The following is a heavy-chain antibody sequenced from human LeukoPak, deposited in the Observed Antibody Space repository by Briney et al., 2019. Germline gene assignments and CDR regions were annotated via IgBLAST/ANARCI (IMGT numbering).Heavy chain of an antibody. J-gene: IGHJ4*02. CDR3: ARVGGVPAAHFDS. D-gene: IGHD2-2*01. Sequence: GGSLRLPCAASGFNVRTKYMSWVRQAPGKGLEWVSLIYSSGTTYYADSVQGRFTISRDNSKNSLYLEMNSLRAEDTAVYYCARVGGVPAAHFDSWGQGTLVTVSS. CDR1: GFNVRTKY. V-gene: IGHV3-53*01. CDR2: IYSSGTT.